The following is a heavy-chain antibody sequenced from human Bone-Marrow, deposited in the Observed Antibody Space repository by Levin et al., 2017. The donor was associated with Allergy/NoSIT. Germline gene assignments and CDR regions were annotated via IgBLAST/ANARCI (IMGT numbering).Heavy chain of an antibody. Sequence: SVKVSCKASGGTFSSYAISWVRQAPGQGLEWMGGIIPIFGTANYAQKFQGRVTITADESTSTAYMELSSLRSEDTAVYYCARDGDYYDSSGIAQAPYWFDPWGQGTLVTVSS. D-gene: IGHD3-22*01. J-gene: IGHJ5*02. CDR3: ARDGDYYDSSGIAQAPYWFDP. CDR2: IIPIFGTA. CDR1: GGTFSSYA. V-gene: IGHV1-69*13.